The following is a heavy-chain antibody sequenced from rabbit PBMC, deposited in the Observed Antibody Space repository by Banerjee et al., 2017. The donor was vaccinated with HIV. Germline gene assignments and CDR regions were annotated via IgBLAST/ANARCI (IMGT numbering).Heavy chain of an antibody. CDR1: GVSFSSGSY. V-gene: IGHV1S40*01. CDR2: IDTGSSGFT. J-gene: IGHJ6*01. Sequence: QSLEGSGGDLVKPGASLTLTCTASGVSFSSGSYMCWVRQAPGKGLEWIACIDTGSSGFTYFATWAKGRFTCSKTSSTTVTLQMTRLTAADTATYFCARDTSSSFSSYGMDLWGPGTLVTVS. D-gene: IGHD1-1*01. CDR3: ARDTSSSFSSYGMDL.